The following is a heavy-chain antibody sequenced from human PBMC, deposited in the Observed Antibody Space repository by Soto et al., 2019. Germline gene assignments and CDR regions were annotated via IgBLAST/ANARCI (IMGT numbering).Heavy chain of an antibody. Sequence: GGSLRLSCAASGFTFSSYEMNWVRQAPGKGLEWVSYISSSGSTIYYADSVKGRFTISRDNAKNSLYLQMNSLRAEDTAVYYCASHTGITGTPYGLDVWGQGTTVTVSS. D-gene: IGHD1-20*01. J-gene: IGHJ6*02. CDR1: GFTFSSYE. CDR2: ISSSGSTI. CDR3: ASHTGITGTPYGLDV. V-gene: IGHV3-48*03.